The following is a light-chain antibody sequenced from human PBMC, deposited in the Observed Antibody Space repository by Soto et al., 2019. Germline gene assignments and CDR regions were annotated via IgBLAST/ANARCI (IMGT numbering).Light chain of an antibody. CDR3: SSYTSSIVV. CDR2: EVS. CDR1: NSDVGGYNY. Sequence: QSALTQPASVSGSPGQSITISCTGTNSDVGGYNYVSWYQQYPGKAPKLMIYEVSNRPSGVSNRFSGSRSGNTASLTISGLQDEDEADYYCSSYTSSIVVFGGGTKLTVL. V-gene: IGLV2-14*01. J-gene: IGLJ3*02.